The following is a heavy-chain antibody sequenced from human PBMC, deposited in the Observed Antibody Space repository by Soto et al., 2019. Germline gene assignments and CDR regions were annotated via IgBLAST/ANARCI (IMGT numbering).Heavy chain of an antibody. CDR3: AKPLRPYSSGWYLDI. J-gene: IGHJ3*02. CDR1: GYTFTSYG. Sequence: ASVKVSCKASGYTFTSYGISWVRQAPGQGLEWMGWISAYNGNTNYAQKLQGRVTMTTDTSTSTAYMELRSLRSDDTAVYYCAKPLRPYSSGWYLDIWGQGTMVTVS. D-gene: IGHD6-19*01. CDR2: ISAYNGNT. V-gene: IGHV1-18*01.